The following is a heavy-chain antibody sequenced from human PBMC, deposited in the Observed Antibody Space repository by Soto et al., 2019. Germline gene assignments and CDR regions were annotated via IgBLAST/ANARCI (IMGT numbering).Heavy chain of an antibody. V-gene: IGHV3-30*18. CDR3: AKDQRRRSISWPSFDY. D-gene: IGHD6-13*01. Sequence: QVQLVESGGGVVQPGRSLRLSCAASGFAFSSFGTHWVRQAPGKGLEWGATISYDGGKEYYADSVKGRFSISRDNSKNTLFLQMNSLRPEDTAVYYCAKDQRRRSISWPSFDYWGQGTLVTVSS. J-gene: IGHJ4*02. CDR2: ISYDGGKE. CDR1: GFAFSSFG.